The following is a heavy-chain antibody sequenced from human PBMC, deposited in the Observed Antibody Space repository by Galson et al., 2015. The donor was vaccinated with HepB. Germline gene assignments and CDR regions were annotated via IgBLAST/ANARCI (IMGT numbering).Heavy chain of an antibody. CDR3: VKDMRWSFHY. Sequence: SLRLSCAASGFIFSDYTMHWARQAPGKGLEYVSSIVSHGGSTYYAESVKGRFTISRDNSKNTLFLQMSSLTTEDTAVYYCVKDMRWSFHYWGQGALVSVSS. V-gene: IGHV3-64D*06. D-gene: IGHD2-15*01. J-gene: IGHJ4*02. CDR2: IVSHGGST. CDR1: GFIFSDYT.